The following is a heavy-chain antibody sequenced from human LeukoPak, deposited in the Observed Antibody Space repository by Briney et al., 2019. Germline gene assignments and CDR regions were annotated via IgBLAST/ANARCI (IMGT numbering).Heavy chain of an antibody. V-gene: IGHV3-7*01. J-gene: IGHJ4*02. Sequence: GGSLRLSCAASGFTFSSYLMSWVRQAPGKGLEWVANIKQDGNEKYYVDSVKGRFTISRDNAKNSLYLQMNSLRAEDTAVYYCAREWVNYDFWSGYSRRWSFDYWGQGTLVTASS. CDR2: IKQDGNEK. CDR1: GFTFSSYL. CDR3: AREWVNYDFWSGYSRRWSFDY. D-gene: IGHD3-3*01.